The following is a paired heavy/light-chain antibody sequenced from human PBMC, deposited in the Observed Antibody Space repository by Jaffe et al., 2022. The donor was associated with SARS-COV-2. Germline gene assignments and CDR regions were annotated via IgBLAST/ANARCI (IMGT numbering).Heavy chain of an antibody. CDR3: VKDICPLPNPNCYLHF. CDR1: GFRFDEYA. V-gene: IGHV3-9*01. J-gene: IGHJ4*02. CDR2: ISWDSRGI. Sequence: EMQLVESGGRLVQPGGSLRLSCTGSGFRFDEYAIHWVRQTPGGGLEWVSVISWDSRGIYYAESVRGRFTISRDNAKNSLFLQMDSLRPEDTALYYCVKDICPLPNPNCYLHFWGRGTLVSVSS. D-gene: IGHD3-3*02.
Light chain of an antibody. CDR2: DDT. CDR1: RFRLKS. Sequence: SFVLTQPPSVSVAPGQTAAISCGGDRFRLKSVHWTQHKPGQAPVAVLYDDTDRPPGIPERFSGSKSDNTATLTISAVAAGDEADYYCHIWDSNTGHMVFGGGTKLTVL. J-gene: IGLJ3*02. V-gene: IGLV3-21*02. CDR3: HIWDSNTGHMV.